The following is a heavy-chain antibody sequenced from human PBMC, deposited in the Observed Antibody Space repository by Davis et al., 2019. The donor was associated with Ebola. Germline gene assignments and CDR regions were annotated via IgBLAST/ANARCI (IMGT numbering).Heavy chain of an antibody. CDR3: ARHSGVVVTDPFDS. CDR1: GFAFSSYS. V-gene: IGHV3-21*01. D-gene: IGHD2-21*02. CDR2: IGISSNPYI. J-gene: IGHJ4*02. Sequence: GESLKISCAASGFAFSSYSLKWVRQAPGKGLEWVSSIGISSNPYIYYADSVKGRFTISRDNTKNSLFLQMNSLRAEDTAVYYCARHSGVVVTDPFDSWGQGTLVTVSS.